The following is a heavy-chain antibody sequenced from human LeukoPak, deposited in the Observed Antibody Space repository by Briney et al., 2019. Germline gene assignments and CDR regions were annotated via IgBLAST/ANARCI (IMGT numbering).Heavy chain of an antibody. D-gene: IGHD2-15*01. CDR2: ICANNAGT. CDR1: GLTFSSYA. Sequence: GGSLRLSCAASGLTFSSYAMAWVRPAPGKGREWVSSICANNAGTYYADSVKGRFTISRDNSKNTLYLQMNSLRAEDTAVYYCAKGGGGGCASRLADWGQGTRVTVSS. J-gene: IGHJ4*02. CDR3: AKGGGGGCASRLAD. V-gene: IGHV3-23*01.